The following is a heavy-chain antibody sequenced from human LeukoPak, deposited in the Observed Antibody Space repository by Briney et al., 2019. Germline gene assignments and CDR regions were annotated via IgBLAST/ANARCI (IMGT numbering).Heavy chain of an antibody. J-gene: IGHJ4*02. CDR3: ARLDCSSTSCYSGC. Sequence: SETLSLTCAVSGYSISSGYYWGWIRQPPGKGLEWIGSIYHSGSTYYNPSLKSRVTISVDTSKNQFSLKLSSVTAADTAVYYCARLDCSSTSCYSGCWGQGTLVTVSS. D-gene: IGHD2-2*02. CDR2: IYHSGST. V-gene: IGHV4-38-2*01. CDR1: GYSISSGYY.